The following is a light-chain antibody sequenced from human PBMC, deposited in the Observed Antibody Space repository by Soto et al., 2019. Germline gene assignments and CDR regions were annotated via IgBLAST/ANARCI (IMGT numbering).Light chain of an antibody. Sequence: SVLTQPPSASGTPGQRVTISCSGSNSNIGSNTVNWYQQLPGTAPKLLIYYDNLRPSGVPDRISGSKSGTSASLAISGPQSDDEADYYCAAWDDSLNGRVFGTGTKVTVL. CDR3: AAWDDSLNGRV. CDR2: YDN. V-gene: IGLV1-44*01. J-gene: IGLJ1*01. CDR1: NSNIGSNT.